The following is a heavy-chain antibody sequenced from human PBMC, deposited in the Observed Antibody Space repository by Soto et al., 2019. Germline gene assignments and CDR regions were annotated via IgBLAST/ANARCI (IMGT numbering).Heavy chain of an antibody. J-gene: IGHJ6*02. CDR1: GYTFTSYY. V-gene: IGHV1-46*01. CDR3: AINYGDYVPYYYYGMDV. CDR2: INPSGGIT. D-gene: IGHD4-17*01. Sequence: ASVKVSCKASGYTFTSYYMHWVRQAPGQGLEWMGIINPSGGITSYAQKFQGRVTMTRDTSTSTVYMELSSLRSEDTAVYYCAINYGDYVPYYYYGMDVWGQGTTVTVSS.